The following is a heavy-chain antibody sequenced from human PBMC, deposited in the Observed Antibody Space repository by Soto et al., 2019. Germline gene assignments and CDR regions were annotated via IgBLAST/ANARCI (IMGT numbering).Heavy chain of an antibody. CDR3: ASGDLEGYCSGGSCYSADY. Sequence: QVPLQESGPGLVKPSGTMSLTCAVSSGSISSSTWWSWVRQPPGKGLEWIGEIYHSGSTNYNPSLKSLVNISVDKSKNQFSLKLSCVTAADTAVYYCASGDLEGYCSGGSCYSADYWGQGTLVTVSS. CDR2: IYHSGST. V-gene: IGHV4-4*02. J-gene: IGHJ4*02. D-gene: IGHD2-15*01. CDR1: SGSISSSTW.